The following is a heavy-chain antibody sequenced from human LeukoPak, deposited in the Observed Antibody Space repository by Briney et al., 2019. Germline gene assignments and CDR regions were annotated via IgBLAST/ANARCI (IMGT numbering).Heavy chain of an antibody. CDR1: GYSFTNYY. D-gene: IGHD5-18*01. V-gene: IGHV1-46*01. Sequence: GASVKVSFKASGYSFTNYYLHWVRQAPGQGLEYMGIINPSGGSSGGSTTYAQRFQGRVSMTRDTSTSTVYMELSNLRSDDTAVYYCARGGYIYGSFDNWGQGTLVTVSS. CDR2: INPSGGSSGGST. CDR3: ARGGYIYGSFDN. J-gene: IGHJ4*02.